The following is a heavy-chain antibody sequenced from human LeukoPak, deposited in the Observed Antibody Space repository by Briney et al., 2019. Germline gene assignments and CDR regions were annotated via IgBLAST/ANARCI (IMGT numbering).Heavy chain of an antibody. D-gene: IGHD3-3*01. Sequence: GGSLRLSCAASGFTFDDYGMSWVRQAPGKGLEWVSGFNWNGGSTGYADSVKGRFTISRDNAKNSLYLQMNSLRAEDTALYYCARETGSKYYDFWSGYSEHQHFDYWGQGTLVTVSS. CDR2: FNWNGGST. V-gene: IGHV3-20*04. J-gene: IGHJ4*02. CDR3: ARETGSKYYDFWSGYSEHQHFDY. CDR1: GFTFDDYG.